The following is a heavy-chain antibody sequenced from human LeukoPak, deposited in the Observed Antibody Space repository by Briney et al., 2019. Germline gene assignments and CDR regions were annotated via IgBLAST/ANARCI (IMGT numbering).Heavy chain of an antibody. CDR1: GFTLNSYW. CDR2: INPDESHK. V-gene: IGHV3-7*01. CDR3: ARTRVSTLVTPFDY. J-gene: IGHJ4*02. D-gene: IGHD6-13*01. Sequence: GGSLRLSCAASGFTLNSYWMSWVRQAPGEGLEWVVNINPDESHKYYLDSVKGRFTTSRDSAKNSLYLQMNSLGAEDTAMYYCARTRVSTLVTPFDYWGQGTLVTVSS.